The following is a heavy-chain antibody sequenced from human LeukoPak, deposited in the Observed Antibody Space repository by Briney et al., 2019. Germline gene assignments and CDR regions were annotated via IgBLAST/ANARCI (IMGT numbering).Heavy chain of an antibody. CDR3: ARADLYQGFDY. Sequence: KSSETLSLTCAAYGGSFSGYYWSWIRQPPGKGLEWIGEINHSGSTNYNPSLKSRVTISVDTSKNQFSLKLSSVTAADTAVYYCARADLYQGFDYWGQGTLVTVSS. D-gene: IGHD2-2*01. J-gene: IGHJ4*02. CDR2: INHSGST. V-gene: IGHV4-34*01. CDR1: GGSFSGYY.